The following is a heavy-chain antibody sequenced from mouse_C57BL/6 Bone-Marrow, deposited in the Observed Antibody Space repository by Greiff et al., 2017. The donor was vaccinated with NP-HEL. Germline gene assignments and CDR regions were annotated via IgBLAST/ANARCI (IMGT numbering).Heavy chain of an antibody. V-gene: IGHV1-47*01. J-gene: IGHJ4*01. CDR3: ARGSYYGSPYYAMDY. D-gene: IGHD1-1*01. CDR2: FHPYNDDT. CDR1: GYTFTTYP. Sequence: QVQLQQSGAELVKPGASVKMSCKASGYTFTTYPIEWMKQNHGKSLEWIGNFHPYNDDTKYNEQFKGKATLTVEKSSSTVYLELSRLTSDDSAVYYCARGSYYGSPYYAMDYWGQGTSVTGSA.